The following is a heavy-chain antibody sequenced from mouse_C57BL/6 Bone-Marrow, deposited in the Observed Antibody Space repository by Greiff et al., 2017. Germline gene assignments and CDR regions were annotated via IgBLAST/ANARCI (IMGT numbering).Heavy chain of an antibody. V-gene: IGHV5-6*01. D-gene: IGHD2-1*01. J-gene: IGHJ1*03. CDR3: SIQGIYYGPGYFDV. CDR2: ISSGGSST. CDR1: GFTFSSYG. Sequence: EVKVVESGGDLVKPGGSLKLSCAASGFTFSSYGMSWVRQTPDKRLEWVATISSGGSSTYYPDSVKGRFTISRDNAKNTLYMQMSSLKSEDTAMYYCSIQGIYYGPGYFDVWGTGTTFTVSS.